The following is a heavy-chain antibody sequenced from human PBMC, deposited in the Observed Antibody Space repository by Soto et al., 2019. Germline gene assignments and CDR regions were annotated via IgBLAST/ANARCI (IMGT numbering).Heavy chain of an antibody. J-gene: IGHJ4*02. CDR3: AKSERQWMVPFDY. V-gene: IGHV3-9*01. Sequence: EVQLVESGGGLVQPGRSLRLSCAASGFTFDDFAMHWVRQAPGKGLERVSGISWNSDSIDYADSVKGRFTISRDNAKNSLYLPMTSLRAGDTALYYSAKSERQWMVPFDYWGQGTLVTVSS. D-gene: IGHD6-19*01. CDR2: ISWNSDSI. CDR1: GFTFDDFA.